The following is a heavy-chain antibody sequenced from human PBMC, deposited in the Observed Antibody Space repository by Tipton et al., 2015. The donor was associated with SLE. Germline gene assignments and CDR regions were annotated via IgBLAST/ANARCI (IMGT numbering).Heavy chain of an antibody. D-gene: IGHD2-15*01. J-gene: IGHJ5*02. CDR2: IFYSGSS. CDR3: ARQVTNRWHVVWFDP. Sequence: GSLRLSCTVSGGSISSSSYYWGWIRQPPGKGLEWIGSIFYSGSSYYNPSLKSRVTIYVDTSKNQFSLKLSSVTAADTAVYYCARQVTNRWHVVWFDPWGQGTLVTVSS. V-gene: IGHV4-39*01. CDR1: GGSISSSSYY.